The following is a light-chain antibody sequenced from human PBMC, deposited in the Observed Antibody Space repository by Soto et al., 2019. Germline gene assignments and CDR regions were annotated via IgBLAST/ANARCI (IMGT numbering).Light chain of an antibody. CDR2: GAS. J-gene: IGKJ1*01. Sequence: EIVLTQSPGTLSLSPGERATLFCRASQSIATSQLAWYQQKPGQAPRLLTGASTRATGIPDRFSDSGSGTDFTLTISRLEPEDFAVYYCQQFAASPRTFGQGTTVEIK. V-gene: IGKV3-20*01. CDR3: QQFAASPRT. CDR1: QSIATSQ.